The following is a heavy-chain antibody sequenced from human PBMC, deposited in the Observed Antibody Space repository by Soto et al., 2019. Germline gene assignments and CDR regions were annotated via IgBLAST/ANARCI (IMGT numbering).Heavy chain of an antibody. CDR3: ARGRGDYYFDY. CDR1: GFSISSYY. V-gene: IGHV4-59*01. J-gene: IGHJ4*02. D-gene: IGHD7-27*01. Sequence: PSETLSLTCIVSGFSISSYYWSWIRQPPGKGLEWIGYIYNSGNTNYNPSLKSRVSMSVDTSKNQFSLKVSSVTAADTAVYYCARGRGDYYFDYWRQGTLVTVSS. CDR2: IYNSGNT.